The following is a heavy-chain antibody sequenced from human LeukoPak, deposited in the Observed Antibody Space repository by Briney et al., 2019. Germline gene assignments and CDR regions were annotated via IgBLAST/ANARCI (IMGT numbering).Heavy chain of an antibody. Sequence: GGSLRLSCSASGFTFSSYAMHWFRQAPGKGLEYVSAISSNGGSTYYADSVKGRFTISRDNSKNTLYLQMSSLRAEDTAVYYCAPSPYYYESSGYSAWGQGTLVTVSS. V-gene: IGHV3-64D*06. D-gene: IGHD3-22*01. CDR2: ISSNGGST. CDR1: GFTFSSYA. CDR3: APSPYYYESSGYSA. J-gene: IGHJ5*02.